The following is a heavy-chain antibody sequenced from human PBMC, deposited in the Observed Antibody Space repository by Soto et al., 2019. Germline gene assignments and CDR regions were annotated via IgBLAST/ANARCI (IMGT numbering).Heavy chain of an antibody. CDR1: GYPFTHYG. V-gene: IGHV1-18*01. CDR2: ISPYNGNT. D-gene: IGHD3-10*01. J-gene: IGHJ6*02. Sequence: QVQLVQSGAEVKKPGASVKVSCQTSGYPFTHYGIGWVRQAPGLGLEWMGWISPYNGNTNYAQNLQGRVTLTTDTSQSTGFLEVRSLKSEDTAVYYWARDQSFDRHYYYGIDVRGQGTKITVSS. CDR3: ARDQSFDRHYYYGIDV.